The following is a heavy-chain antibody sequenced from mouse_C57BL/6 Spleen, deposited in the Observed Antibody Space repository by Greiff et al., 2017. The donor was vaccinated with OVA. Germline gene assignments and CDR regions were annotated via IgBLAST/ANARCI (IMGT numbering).Heavy chain of an antibody. V-gene: IGHV5-17*01. J-gene: IGHJ2*01. CDR3: ARGHYYGSSYFDY. CDR2: ISSGSSTI. Sequence: EVQLVESGGGLVKPGGSLKLSCAASGFTFSDYGMHWVRQAPEKGLEWVAYISSGSSTIYYADTVKGRFTISRDNAKNTLFLQMTSLRSEDTAMYYCARGHYYGSSYFDYWGQGTTLTVSS. CDR1: GFTFSDYG. D-gene: IGHD1-1*01.